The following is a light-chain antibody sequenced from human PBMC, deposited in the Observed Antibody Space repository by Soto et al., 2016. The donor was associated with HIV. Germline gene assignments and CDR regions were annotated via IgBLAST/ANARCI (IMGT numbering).Light chain of an antibody. Sequence: SYVLTQPPSVSVAPGKTARITCGGNNIGSKSVHWYQQKPGQAPVLVVHDDSDRPSGIPERFSGSNSGNTATLTISRVEAGDEAGYYCQVWDSSSDHLYVFGTGTKVTVL. CDR1: NIGSKS. V-gene: IGLV3-21*03. CDR3: QVWDSSSDHLYV. J-gene: IGLJ1*01. CDR2: DDS.